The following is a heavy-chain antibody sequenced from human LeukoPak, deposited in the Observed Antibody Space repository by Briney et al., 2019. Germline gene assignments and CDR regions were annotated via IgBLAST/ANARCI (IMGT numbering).Heavy chain of an antibody. CDR1: GFTFSSYA. J-gene: IGHJ4*02. D-gene: IGHD6-19*01. CDR3: AKESRYSSGWSLLYYFDY. V-gene: IGHV3-23*01. CDR2: ISGSGGST. Sequence: GGSLKLSCAASGFTFSSYAMSWVRQAPGKGLEWVSAISGSGGSTYYADSVKGRFTISRDNSKNTLYLQMNSLRAEDTAVYYCAKESRYSSGWSLLYYFDYWGQGTLVTVSS.